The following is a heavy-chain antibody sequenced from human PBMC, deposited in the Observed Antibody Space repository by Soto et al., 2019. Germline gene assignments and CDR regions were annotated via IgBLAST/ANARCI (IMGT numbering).Heavy chain of an antibody. CDR1: GGTFSSYA. V-gene: IGHV1-69*13. CDR2: IIPIFGTA. Sequence: ASVKVSCKASGGTFSSYAISWVRQAPGQGLEWMGGIIPIFGTANYAQKFQGRVTITADESTSTAYMELSSLRSEDTAVYYCARAPLCGGDCYYYFDYWGQGTLVTVSS. D-gene: IGHD2-21*02. J-gene: IGHJ4*02. CDR3: ARAPLCGGDCYYYFDY.